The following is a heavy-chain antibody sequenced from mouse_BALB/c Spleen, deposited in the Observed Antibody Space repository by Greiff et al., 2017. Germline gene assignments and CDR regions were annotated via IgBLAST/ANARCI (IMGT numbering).Heavy chain of an antibody. D-gene: IGHD1-1*01. CDR1: GFTFSSYA. V-gene: IGHV5-9-3*01. CDR2: ISSGGSYT. J-gene: IGHJ1*01. CDR3: ALSDYYGSRGDFDV. Sequence: EVKLVESGGGLVKPGGSLKLSCAASGFTFSSYAMSWVRQTPEKRLEWVATISSGGSYTYYPDSVKGRFTISRDNAKNTLYLQMSSLRSEDTAMYYCALSDYYGSRGDFDVWGAGTTVTVSS.